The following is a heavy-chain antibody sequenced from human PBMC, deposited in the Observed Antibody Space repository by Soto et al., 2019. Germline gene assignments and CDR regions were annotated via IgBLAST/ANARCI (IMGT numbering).Heavy chain of an antibody. J-gene: IGHJ4*02. V-gene: IGHV3-30*18. CDR2: ISYDGSNK. CDR1: GFTFSSYG. D-gene: IGHD6-6*01. Sequence: QVQLVESGGGVVQPGRSLRLSCAASGFTFSSYGMHWVRQAPGKGLEWVAVISYDGSNKYYADSVKGRFTISRDNSKNTLYLQMNSLGAEDTAVYYCAKDGGAARPALDYWGQGTLVTDSS. CDR3: AKDGGAARPALDY.